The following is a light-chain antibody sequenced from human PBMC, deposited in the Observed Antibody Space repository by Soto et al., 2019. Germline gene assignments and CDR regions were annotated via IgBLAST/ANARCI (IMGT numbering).Light chain of an antibody. V-gene: IGKV3-20*01. Sequence: IGLTQSACVLSLSPGERASLSCGASQWLXSNFLAWYQQKPGQAPRLRXDGASSSANGSPDSFSGTGSETDFTRTINRLEPEDGDAYYFQQSDKPTSTVGQGTRLEIK. J-gene: IGKJ5*01. CDR3: QQSDKPTST. CDR1: QWLXSNF. CDR2: GAS.